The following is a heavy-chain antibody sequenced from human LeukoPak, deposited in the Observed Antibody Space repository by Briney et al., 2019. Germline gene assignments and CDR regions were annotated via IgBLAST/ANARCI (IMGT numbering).Heavy chain of an antibody. D-gene: IGHD1-26*01. CDR2: ISSSGSTI. J-gene: IGHJ3*02. CDR1: GFTFSDYY. V-gene: IGHV3-11*04. CDR3: ARLGAYSGSYHDAFDI. Sequence: GGSLRLSCAASGFTFSDYYMSWIRQAPGKGLEWVSYISSSGSTIYYADSVKGRFTISRDNAKNSLYLQMNSLRAEDTAVYYCARLGAYSGSYHDAFDIWGQGTMVTVSS.